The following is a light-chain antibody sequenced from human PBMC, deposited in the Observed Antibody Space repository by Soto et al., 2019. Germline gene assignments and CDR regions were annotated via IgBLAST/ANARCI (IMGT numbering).Light chain of an antibody. J-gene: IGKJ4*01. Sequence: WYQQHPGKAPNLLIYAASSLQSGVPSRFSGSGSGTDFTLTISSLQPEDFATYYCQQSYSTPLTFGGGTKVDIK. V-gene: IGKV1-39*01. CDR2: AAS. CDR3: QQSYSTPLT.